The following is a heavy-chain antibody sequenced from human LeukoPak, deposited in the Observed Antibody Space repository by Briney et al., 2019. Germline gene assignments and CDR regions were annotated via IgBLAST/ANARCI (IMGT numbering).Heavy chain of an antibody. CDR2: IIPIFGTA. Sequence: SVKVSCKASGGTFSSYAISWVRQAPGQGLEWMGGIIPIFGTANYAQKFQGRVTITADESTSTAYMELRSLRSDDTAVYYCARDMGGNHDAFDIWGQGTMVTVSS. J-gene: IGHJ3*02. D-gene: IGHD4-23*01. CDR1: GGTFSSYA. V-gene: IGHV1-69*13. CDR3: ARDMGGNHDAFDI.